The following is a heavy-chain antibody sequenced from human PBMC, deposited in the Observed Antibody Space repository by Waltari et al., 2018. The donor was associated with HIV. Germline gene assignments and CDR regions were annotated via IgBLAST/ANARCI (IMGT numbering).Heavy chain of an antibody. D-gene: IGHD2-8*01. V-gene: IGHV3-48*02. Sequence: EEQLVESGGGLVQAGGFLRLTCGASGLPLSDYTMNWVRQAPGKGLEWISHIRSRSDSYYADSVRGRFTISRDNAKNSLYLQMDSLRDEDTAVYYCARDDLYRSGLDVWGQGTTVTVSS. CDR2: IRSRSDS. J-gene: IGHJ6*02. CDR1: GLPLSDYT. CDR3: ARDDLYRSGLDV.